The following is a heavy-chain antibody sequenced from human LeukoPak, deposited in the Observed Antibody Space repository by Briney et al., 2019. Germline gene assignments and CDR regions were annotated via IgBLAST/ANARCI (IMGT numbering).Heavy chain of an antibody. Sequence: GGSLRLSCVASGFTFSSSWMTWVRQAPGKGLEWVASIREDGSEKTSVDSVKGRFTISGDNAKNSLYLQMDSLRAEDTAVYYCARGPTNGQAFDYWGQGNLVSVSS. J-gene: IGHJ4*02. CDR3: ARGPTNGQAFDY. D-gene: IGHD2-8*01. CDR1: GFTFSSSW. V-gene: IGHV3-7*01. CDR2: IREDGSEK.